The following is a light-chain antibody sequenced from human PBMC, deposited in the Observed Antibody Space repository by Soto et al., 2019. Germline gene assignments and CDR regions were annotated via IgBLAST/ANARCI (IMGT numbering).Light chain of an antibody. CDR2: DAS. CDR3: QQYGSSPPA. V-gene: IGKV3D-20*01. CDR1: QSVSSSY. Sequence: IAVTQTQTTLSLSPGERATLSCWASQSVSSSYLAWYQQKPGLAPRLLIYDASSRATGIPDRFSGSGSGTDFTLTISRLEPEDFAVYYCQQYGSSPPAFCQGTKVDIK. J-gene: IGKJ1*01.